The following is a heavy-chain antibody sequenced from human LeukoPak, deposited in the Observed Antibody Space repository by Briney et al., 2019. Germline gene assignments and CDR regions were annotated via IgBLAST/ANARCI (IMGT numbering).Heavy chain of an antibody. D-gene: IGHD6-13*01. CDR1: GGTFSSYA. CDR2: IIPIFGTA. Sequence: GASVKVSCKASGGTFSSYAISWVRQAPGQGLEWMGGIIPIFGTANYAQKFQGRVTMTRDTSISTAYMELSRLRSDDTAVYYCATGTYSSSSFDPWGQGTLVTVSS. J-gene: IGHJ5*02. CDR3: ATGTYSSSSFDP. V-gene: IGHV1-69*05.